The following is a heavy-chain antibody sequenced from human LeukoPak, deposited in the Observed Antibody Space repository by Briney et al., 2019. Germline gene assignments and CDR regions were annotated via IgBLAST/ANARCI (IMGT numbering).Heavy chain of an antibody. CDR1: GFTFSSYG. V-gene: IGHV3-33*01. D-gene: IGHD3-22*01. Sequence: GGSLRLSCAASGFTFSSYGMHWVRQAPGKGLDWVAVIWYDGSNKYYADSVKGRFTISRDNSKNTLYLQMSSLRAEDTAVYFCAREIQEHYYDSSGYYYDYWGQGTLVTVSS. J-gene: IGHJ4*02. CDR2: IWYDGSNK. CDR3: AREIQEHYYDSSGYYYDY.